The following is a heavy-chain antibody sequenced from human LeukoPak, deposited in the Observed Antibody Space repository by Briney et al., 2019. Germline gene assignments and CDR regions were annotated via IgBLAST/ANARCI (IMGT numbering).Heavy chain of an antibody. CDR1: GVNFSTYA. Sequence: GGSLRLSCAASGVNFSTYAMNWVRQVPGKGLEWVSLISNSGSTTYHADSVKGRFTISRDNSKNTLDLQMNSLSAEDSAVYYCAIGGYCAGTNCYIAYWGQGTLVTVSS. D-gene: IGHD2-2*02. V-gene: IGHV3-23*01. J-gene: IGHJ4*02. CDR3: AIGGYCAGTNCYIAY. CDR2: ISNSGSTT.